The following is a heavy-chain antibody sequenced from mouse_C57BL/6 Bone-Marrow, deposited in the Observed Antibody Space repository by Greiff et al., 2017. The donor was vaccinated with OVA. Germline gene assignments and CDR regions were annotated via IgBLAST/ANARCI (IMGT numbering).Heavy chain of an antibody. CDR1: GYAFTNYL. J-gene: IGHJ4*01. Sequence: QVQLQQSGAELVRPGTSVKVSCKASGYAFTNYLIEWVKQRPGQGLEWIGVINPGSGGTNYNEKFKGKATLTADKSSSTAYMQLSSLTSEDSAVYFCARSLRYGSSYWGQGTSVTVSS. CDR3: ARSLRYGSSY. D-gene: IGHD1-1*01. CDR2: INPGSGGT. V-gene: IGHV1-54*01.